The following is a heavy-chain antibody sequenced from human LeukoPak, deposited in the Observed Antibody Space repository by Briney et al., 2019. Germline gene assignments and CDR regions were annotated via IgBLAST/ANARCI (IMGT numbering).Heavy chain of an antibody. Sequence: VASVKVSCKASGYTFTGYYMHWVRQAPRQGLEWMGWINPNTGGTNYAQKFQGRVTMTRDTTISTAYMELSRLTSDDTAVYFCASYPRYSSSPPFDYWGQGTLVTVSS. D-gene: IGHD6-19*01. CDR3: ASYPRYSSSPPFDY. V-gene: IGHV1-2*02. CDR1: GYTFTGYY. CDR2: INPNTGGT. J-gene: IGHJ4*02.